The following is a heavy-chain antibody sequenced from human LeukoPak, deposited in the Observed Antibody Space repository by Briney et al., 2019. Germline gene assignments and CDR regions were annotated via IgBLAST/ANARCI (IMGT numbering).Heavy chain of an antibody. D-gene: IGHD6-19*01. Sequence: PSETLSLTCTVSGGSIGGYYWSWIRQPPEKELEWIGYIYHTGSTSYSPSLKSRLTISVDTSKKQFSLKLNSVTAADTAVYYCARDRTAAGIDTFDIWGQGTMVTVSS. J-gene: IGHJ3*02. CDR2: IYHTGST. CDR1: GGSIGGYY. CDR3: ARDRTAAGIDTFDI. V-gene: IGHV4-59*01.